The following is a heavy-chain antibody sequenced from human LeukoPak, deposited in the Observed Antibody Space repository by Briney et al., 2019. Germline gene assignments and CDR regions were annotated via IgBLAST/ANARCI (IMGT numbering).Heavy chain of an antibody. CDR3: ARDDVSYDSSGYHYNWFDP. J-gene: IGHJ5*02. Sequence: GGSLRLSCAASGFTFSSYAMSWVRQAPGKGLEWVSAISGSGGSTYYADSVKGRFTISRDNSKNTLYLQMNSLRAEDTAVYYCARDDVSYDSSGYHYNWFDPWGQGTLVTVSS. D-gene: IGHD3-22*01. CDR1: GFTFSSYA. V-gene: IGHV3-23*01. CDR2: ISGSGGST.